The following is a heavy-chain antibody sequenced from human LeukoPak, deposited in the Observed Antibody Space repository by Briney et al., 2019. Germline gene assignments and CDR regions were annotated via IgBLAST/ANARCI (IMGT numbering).Heavy chain of an antibody. CDR2: APHDRSSP. J-gene: IGHJ5*02. CDR1: GFRFNSHH. CDR3: AKDLFILYGSGSSTGVDWFDP. D-gene: IGHD3-10*01. V-gene: IGHV3-30*18. Sequence: QPGGSLRLSCAVSGFRFNSHHMHWVRQAPNKGLEWVAVAPHDRSSPSHAASVNGRFTISRDNSKNSLYLQMNSLRAEDTAVYYCAKDLFILYGSGSSTGVDWFDPWGQGTLVTVSS.